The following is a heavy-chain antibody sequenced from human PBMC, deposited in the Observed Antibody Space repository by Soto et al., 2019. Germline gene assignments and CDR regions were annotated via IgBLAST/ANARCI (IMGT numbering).Heavy chain of an antibody. V-gene: IGHV3-74*01. Sequence: SLRLSCAASGFTFSSYWMHWVRQAPGKGLVWVSRINSDGSSTGYADSVKGRFTISRDNAKNTLYLQMNSLRAEDTAVYYCARDGRDGYNGNFDYWGQGTLVTVSS. D-gene: IGHD5-12*01. CDR2: INSDGSST. CDR1: GFTFSSYW. J-gene: IGHJ4*02. CDR3: ARDGRDGYNGNFDY.